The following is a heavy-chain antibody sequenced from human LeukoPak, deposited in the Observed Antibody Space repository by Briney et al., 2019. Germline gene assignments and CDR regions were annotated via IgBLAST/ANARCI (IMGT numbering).Heavy chain of an antibody. Sequence: GSLRLSCAASGFTFSNYAIHWVRQAPGKGLEWVAVMSYDGSNRYYADSVKGRFTISRDNSKNTLYLQMNSLTTEDTAVYYCARDQRPYYFYGLDVWGQGTTVTVS. CDR3: ARDQRPYYFYGLDV. CDR2: MSYDGSNR. CDR1: GFTFSNYA. J-gene: IGHJ6*02. V-gene: IGHV3-30*04. D-gene: IGHD5-24*01.